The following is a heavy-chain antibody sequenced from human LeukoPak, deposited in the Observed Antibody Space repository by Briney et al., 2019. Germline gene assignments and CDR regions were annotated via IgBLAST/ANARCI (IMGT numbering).Heavy chain of an antibody. CDR3: AKVSAADYIAGTFDY. D-gene: IGHD4/OR15-4a*01. V-gene: IGHV3-23*01. CDR2: ISNGGIST. J-gene: IGHJ4*02. Sequence: GGSLRLSRAASGFTFSNYAMSWVRQAPGKGLEWVSTISNGGISTYYADSVKGRFTISRDNSQNTLYLHMYSLRAEDTAIYYCAKVSAADYIAGTFDYWGQGTLVTVSS. CDR1: GFTFSNYA.